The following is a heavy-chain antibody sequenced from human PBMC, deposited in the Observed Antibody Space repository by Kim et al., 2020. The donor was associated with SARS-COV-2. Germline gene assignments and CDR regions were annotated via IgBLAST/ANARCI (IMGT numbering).Heavy chain of an antibody. CDR1: GFTFSSYG. J-gene: IGHJ4*02. V-gene: IGHV3-30*18. CDR3: AKLDDYYGSGKWARFDY. D-gene: IGHD3-10*01. CDR2: ITYDGSNT. Sequence: GGSLRLSCAASGFTFSSYGMHWVRQAPGKGLEWVSAITYDGSNTYYADSVKGRFTISRDNSKNTLYLQMNSLRAEDTAVYYCAKLDDYYGSGKWARFDYWGQGTLVTVSS.